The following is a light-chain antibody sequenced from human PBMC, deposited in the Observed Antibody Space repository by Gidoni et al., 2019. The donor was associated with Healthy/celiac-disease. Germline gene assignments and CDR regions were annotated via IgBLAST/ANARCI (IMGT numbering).Light chain of an antibody. CDR3: QQDYNLPPT. CDR2: GAS. J-gene: IGKJ4*01. Sequence: PGERVTLSCRASQSVSSSYLTWYQQKPGQAPRPLIYGASTRATSIPDRFSGSGSGTDFTLTISSLQPEDFAVYYCQQDYNLPPTFGGGTKVEIK. V-gene: IGKV3D-7*01. CDR1: QSVSSSY.